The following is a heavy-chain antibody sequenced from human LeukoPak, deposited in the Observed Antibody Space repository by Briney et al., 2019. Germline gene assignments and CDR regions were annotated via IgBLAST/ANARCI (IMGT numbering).Heavy chain of an antibody. CDR1: GGSFSGYY. CDR2: INHCGST. CDR3: ARHLGYSSVWYFDY. D-gene: IGHD5-18*01. Sequence: PSETLSLTCAVYGGSFSGYYWSWIRQPPGKGLEWIGEINHCGSTNYNPSLKSRVTISVDTSKNQFSLKLSSVTAADTAVYYCARHLGYSSVWYFDYWGQGTLVTVSS. J-gene: IGHJ4*02. V-gene: IGHV4-34*01.